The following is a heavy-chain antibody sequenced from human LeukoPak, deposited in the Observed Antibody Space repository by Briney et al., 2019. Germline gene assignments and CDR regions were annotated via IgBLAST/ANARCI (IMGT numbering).Heavy chain of an antibody. D-gene: IGHD3-9*01. CDR2: INGDNGNT. CDR3: ARAPYDILTGYSLNWFDP. CDR1: GYTFTTYA. J-gene: IGHJ5*02. V-gene: IGHV1-3*01. Sequence: EASVTVSCTASGYTFTTYAMHWVRQAPGQRLEWMGWINGDNGNTKYSQKLQGRVTITRDTSAYTGYMELRGLSSADTAVYFCARAPYDILTGYSLNWFDPWGQGTLVTVSS.